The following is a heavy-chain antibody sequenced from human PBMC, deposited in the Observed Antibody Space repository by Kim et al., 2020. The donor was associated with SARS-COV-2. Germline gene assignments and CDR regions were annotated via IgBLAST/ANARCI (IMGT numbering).Heavy chain of an antibody. V-gene: IGHV3-74*01. D-gene: IGHD3-3*01. CDR3: SRSFTIFGVADY. CDR1: GFAFSNYW. CDR2: TNSDESGT. Sequence: GGSLRLSCAASGFAFSNYWMHWVRQAPGKGLVWVSRTNSDESGTYYADSVRGRFTISRDNAKNTVYLQMNSLRAEDTAVYYCSRSFTIFGVADYWGQGTLVTVSS. J-gene: IGHJ4*02.